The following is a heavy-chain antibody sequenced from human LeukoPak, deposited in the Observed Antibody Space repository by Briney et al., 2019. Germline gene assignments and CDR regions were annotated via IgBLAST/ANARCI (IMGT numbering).Heavy chain of an antibody. V-gene: IGHV4-4*07. CDR2: IYTSGRI. D-gene: IGHD3-22*01. CDR3: ARERSYYYDSGGHPNYYFDY. J-gene: IGHJ4*02. Sequence: ASETLSLTCSVSGGSISSYYWSWIRQPARKGLEWIGRIYTSGRIKYNPCLKSRVTMSVETSKNLFSLKLSSVTAADTAVYCGARERSYYYDSGGHPNYYFDYWGQGALVTVSS. CDR1: GGSISSYY.